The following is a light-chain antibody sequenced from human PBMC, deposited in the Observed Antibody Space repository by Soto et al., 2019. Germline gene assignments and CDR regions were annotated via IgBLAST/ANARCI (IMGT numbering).Light chain of an antibody. CDR1: NIGSKS. J-gene: IGLJ1*01. V-gene: IGLV3-21*02. CDR2: DDS. CDR3: QVWDSSSDLGV. Sequence: SYELTQPPLVSVAPGQTARITCGGNNIGSKSVHWYQQKPGQAPVLVVYDDSDRPSGIPERFSGSNSGNTATLTISRVEAGDEADYYCQVWDSSSDLGVFGTGTKVTVL.